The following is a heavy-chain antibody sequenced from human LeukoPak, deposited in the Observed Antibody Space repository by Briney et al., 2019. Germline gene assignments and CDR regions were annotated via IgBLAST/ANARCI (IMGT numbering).Heavy chain of an antibody. V-gene: IGHV1-2*02. Sequence: ASVKVSCKASGYTFTGYYMHWVRQAPAQGLDWMGWINPNSCGRKYGQKFLGRVTMTRDTSISTAYMELSRLRSDDTAVYYCARDVEEYCSSTSCYIVDYWGQGTLVTVSS. D-gene: IGHD2-2*01. J-gene: IGHJ4*02. CDR3: ARDVEEYCSSTSCYIVDY. CDR2: INPNSCGR. CDR1: GYTFTGYY.